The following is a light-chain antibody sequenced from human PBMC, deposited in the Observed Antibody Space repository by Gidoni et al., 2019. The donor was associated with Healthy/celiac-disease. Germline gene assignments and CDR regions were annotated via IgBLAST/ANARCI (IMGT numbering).Light chain of an antibody. Sequence: QSALTQPASVSGSPGQAITISCTGTSSDVGGYNYVSWYQQHPGKAPKLMISEVSNRPSGVSNRFSGSKSGNTASLTISGLQAEDEADYYCSSYTSSSTYVVFGGGTTLTVL. CDR3: SSYTSSSTYVV. CDR1: SSDVGGYNY. CDR2: EVS. V-gene: IGLV2-14*01. J-gene: IGLJ2*01.